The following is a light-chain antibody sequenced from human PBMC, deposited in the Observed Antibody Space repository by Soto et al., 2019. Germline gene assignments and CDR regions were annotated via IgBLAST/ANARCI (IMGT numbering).Light chain of an antibody. V-gene: IGKV3-20*01. CDR3: QQYGSSGT. J-gene: IGKJ1*01. CDR1: QSISSSY. CDR2: GAS. Sequence: EILLTQSPGTLSLSPGERATLSCRASQSISSSYLAWYQQKPGKAPRLLIYGASSRATGIPDRLSGSGSATDFTLTIRRLEPEDFAVYYCQQYGSSGTFGQGTKVDIK.